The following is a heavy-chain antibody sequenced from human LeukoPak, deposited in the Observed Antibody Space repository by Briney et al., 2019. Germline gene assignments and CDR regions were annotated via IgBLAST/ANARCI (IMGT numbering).Heavy chain of an antibody. CDR3: ARDRGGSYDY. D-gene: IGHD1-26*01. V-gene: IGHV4-39*07. J-gene: IGHJ4*02. CDR2: IYYSGST. CDR1: GGSISSSSYY. Sequence: SETLSLTCTVSGGSISSSSYYWGWIRQPPGKGLEWIGSIYYSGSTYYNPSLKSRVTISVDTSKNQFSLKLSSVTAADTAVYYCARDRGGSYDYWGQGTLVTASS.